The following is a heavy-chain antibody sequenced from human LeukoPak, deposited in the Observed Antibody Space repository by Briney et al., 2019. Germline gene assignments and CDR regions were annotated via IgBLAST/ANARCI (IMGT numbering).Heavy chain of an antibody. CDR2: ISGSGGST. D-gene: IGHD3-9*01. J-gene: IGHJ4*02. CDR3: AKDPGAHFDWRYSEYYFDY. CDR1: GFTFSSYG. Sequence: PGGTLRLSCAASGFTFSSYGMSWVRQAPGKGLEWVSAISGSGGSTYYADSVKGRFTISRDNSKNTLYLQMNSLRAEDTAVYYCAKDPGAHFDWRYSEYYFDYWGQGTLVTVSS. V-gene: IGHV3-23*01.